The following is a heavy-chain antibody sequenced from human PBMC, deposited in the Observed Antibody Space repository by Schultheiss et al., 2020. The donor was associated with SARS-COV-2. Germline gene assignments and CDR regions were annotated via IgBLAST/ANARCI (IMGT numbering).Heavy chain of an antibody. CDR2: ISGSGGST. CDR1: GFTFTSYS. CDR3: ARDVRTTVTGTYNWLDF. J-gene: IGHJ5*01. Sequence: GGSLRLSCAASGFTFTSYSMNWVRQAPGKGLEWVSAISGSGGSTYYADSVKGRFTISRDNAKKYLYLQMNSLRAEDTAFYYCARDVRTTVTGTYNWLDFWGQGILVTVSS. V-gene: IGHV3-23*01. D-gene: IGHD6-19*01.